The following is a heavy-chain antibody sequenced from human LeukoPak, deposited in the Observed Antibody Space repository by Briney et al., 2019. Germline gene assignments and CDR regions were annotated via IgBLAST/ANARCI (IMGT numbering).Heavy chain of an antibody. CDR2: IYYSGST. V-gene: IGHV4-31*03. D-gene: IGHD2-15*01. CDR1: GGSISSGGYY. J-gene: IGHJ4*02. CDR3: ARAGPRYCSGGSCYSVDY. Sequence: SQTLSLTCTVSGGSISSGGYYWSWIRQHPGKGLEWIGYIYYSGSTYCNPSLKSRVTISVDTSKNQFSLKLSSVTAADTAVYYCARAGPRYCSGGSCYSVDYWGQGTLVTVSS.